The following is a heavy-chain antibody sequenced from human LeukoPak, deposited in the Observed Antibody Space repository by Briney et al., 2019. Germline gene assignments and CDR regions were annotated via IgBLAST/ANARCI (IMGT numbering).Heavy chain of an antibody. V-gene: IGHV3-66*01. CDR1: GFTVSSNY. J-gene: IGHJ6*02. CDR2: IYSGGST. Sequence: PGGSLRLSCAASGFTVSSNYMSWVRQAPGKGLEWVSVIYSGGSTYYADSVKGRFTISRDNSKNTLYLQMNSLRAEDTAVYYCARDQLRYYYDSSGLDGMDVWGQGTTVTVSS. CDR3: ARDQLRYYYDSSGLDGMDV. D-gene: IGHD3-22*01.